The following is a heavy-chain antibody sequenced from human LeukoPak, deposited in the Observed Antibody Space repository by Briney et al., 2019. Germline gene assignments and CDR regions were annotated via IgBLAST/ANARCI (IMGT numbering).Heavy chain of an antibody. J-gene: IGHJ4*02. CDR2: ISSSGSTI. CDR1: GFTFSDYY. D-gene: IGHD1-26*01. Sequence: GGSLRLSCAASGFTFSDYYMSWIRQAPGKGLGWVSYISSSGSTIYYADSVKGRFTISRDNAKNSLYLQMSSLRAEDTAVYYCARDPVHQGSHGFDYWGQGTLVTVSS. V-gene: IGHV3-11*01. CDR3: ARDPVHQGSHGFDY.